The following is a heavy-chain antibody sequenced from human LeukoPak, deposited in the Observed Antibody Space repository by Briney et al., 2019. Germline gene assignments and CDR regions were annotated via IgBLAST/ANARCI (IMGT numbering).Heavy chain of an antibody. Sequence: GGSLRLSCAAPGFTFSSYGMHWVRQAPGKGLEWVAFIQNSGSIKYDADSVKGRFTISRDNSKNTLSLQMNSLGAEDTAVYYCATPNAWGQGTLVTVSS. J-gene: IGHJ5*02. CDR3: ATPNA. V-gene: IGHV3-30*02. CDR2: IQNSGSIK. CDR1: GFTFSSYG.